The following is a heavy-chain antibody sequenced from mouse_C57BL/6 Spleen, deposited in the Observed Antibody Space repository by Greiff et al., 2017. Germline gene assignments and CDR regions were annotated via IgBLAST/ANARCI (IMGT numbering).Heavy chain of an antibody. D-gene: IGHD3-2*02. J-gene: IGHJ3*01. Sequence: VQLKESGPELVKPGASVKISCKASGYSFTGYYMNWVKQSPEKSLEWIGEINPSTGGTTYNQKFKAKATLTVDKSSSTAYMQLKSLTSEDSAVYYCAREIDSSGYRFAYWGQGTLVTVSA. CDR3: AREIDSSGYRFAY. CDR2: INPSTGGT. V-gene: IGHV1-42*01. CDR1: GYSFTGYY.